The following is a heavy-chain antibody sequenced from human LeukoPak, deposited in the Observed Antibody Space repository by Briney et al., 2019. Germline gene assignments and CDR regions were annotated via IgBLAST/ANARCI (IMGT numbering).Heavy chain of an antibody. Sequence: GAALKTCLNGAGSRITSYWIGWGRPKAGKGGEWMGIIYTGESDNRYSPSFQGQVTISADKSISTAYLQWSSLRASDTAMYYCARALRLGELSLYEAATWGQGTLVTVSS. D-gene: IGHD3-16*01. CDR3: ARALRLGELSLYEAAT. V-gene: IGHV5-51*01. J-gene: IGHJ5*02. CDR2: IYTGESDN. CDR1: GSRITSYW.